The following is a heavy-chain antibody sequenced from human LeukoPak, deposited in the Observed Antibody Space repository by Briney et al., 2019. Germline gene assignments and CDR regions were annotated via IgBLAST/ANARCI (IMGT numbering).Heavy chain of an antibody. V-gene: IGHV3-30*03. CDR3: ARAQLGFDF. Sequence: GGSLRLSCAASGFTFSSYGMHWVRQAPGKGLEWVAVISYDGSNKYYADSVKGRFTISRDNSKNTLYLQMNSLRDEDTAVFYCARAQLGFDFWGQGTLVTVSS. J-gene: IGHJ4*02. CDR1: GFTFSSYG. D-gene: IGHD1-1*01. CDR2: ISYDGSNK.